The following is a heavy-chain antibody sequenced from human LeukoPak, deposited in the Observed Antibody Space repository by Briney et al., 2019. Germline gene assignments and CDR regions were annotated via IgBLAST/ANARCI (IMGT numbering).Heavy chain of an antibody. J-gene: IGHJ4*02. V-gene: IGHV3-11*04. CDR2: ISSSGSTI. CDR3: ARSTVTTLVDY. Sequence: GGSLRLSRAASGFTFSDYYMSWIRQAPGKGLEWVSYISSSGSTIYYADSVKGRFTISRDNAKNSLYLQMNSLRAEDTAVYYCARSTVTTLVDYWGQGTLVTVSS. D-gene: IGHD4-17*01. CDR1: GFTFSDYY.